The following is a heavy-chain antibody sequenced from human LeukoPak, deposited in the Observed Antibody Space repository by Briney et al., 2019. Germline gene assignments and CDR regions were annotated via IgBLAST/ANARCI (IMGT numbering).Heavy chain of an antibody. V-gene: IGHV3-53*04. CDR3: ARDREGIAAAPYGMDV. Sequence: GGSLRLSCAASGFTVSSNYMSWVRQAPGKGLEWVSVIYSGGSTYYADYVKGRFTISRHNSKNTLYLQMNSLRAEDTAVYYCARDREGIAAAPYGMDVWGQGTTVTVSS. J-gene: IGHJ6*02. CDR2: IYSGGST. CDR1: GFTVSSNY. D-gene: IGHD6-13*01.